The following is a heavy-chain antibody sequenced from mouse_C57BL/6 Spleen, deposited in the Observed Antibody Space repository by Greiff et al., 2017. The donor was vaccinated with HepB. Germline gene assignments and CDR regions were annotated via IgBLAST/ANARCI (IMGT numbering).Heavy chain of an antibody. D-gene: IGHD1-1*02. CDR2: IDPENGDT. J-gene: IGHJ2*01. CDR3: TTRGVYGGDY. CDR1: GFNIKDDY. V-gene: IGHV14-4*01. Sequence: VQLQQSGAELVRPGASVKLSCTASGFNIKDDYMHWVKQRPEQGLEWIGWIDPENGDTEYASKFQGKATITADTSSNTAYLQLSSLTSEDTAVYYCTTRGVYGGDYWGQGTTLTVSS.